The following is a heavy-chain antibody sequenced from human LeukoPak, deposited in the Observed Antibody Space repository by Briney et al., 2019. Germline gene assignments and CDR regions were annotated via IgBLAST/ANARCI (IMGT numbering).Heavy chain of an antibody. CDR2: ISGSGGST. D-gene: IGHD6-6*01. CDR1: GFTFISYA. V-gene: IGHV3-23*01. Sequence: GGSLRLSCAASGFTFISYAMHWVRQAPGKGLEWVSAISGSGGSTYYADSVKGRFTISRDNSKNTLYLQMNSLRAEDTAVYYCAKDIAARPNYYYGMDVWGQGTTVTVSS. CDR3: AKDIAARPNYYYGMDV. J-gene: IGHJ6*02.